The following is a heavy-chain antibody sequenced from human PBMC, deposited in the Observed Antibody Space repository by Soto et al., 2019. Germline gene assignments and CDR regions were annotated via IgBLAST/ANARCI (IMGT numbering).Heavy chain of an antibody. CDR1: GGSISSSGHF. V-gene: IGHV4-39*01. CDR2: IFYTGSA. CDR3: ARIVSTTPYSHYYMYV. D-gene: IGHD5-12*01. J-gene: IGHJ6*03. Sequence: QLQLQESGPGLVKPSETLSLTCTVSGGSISSSGHFWGWIRQPPGKGLEWIGTIFYTGSAYYNPSCQSRVAISVDTSQDQFSLKLSAVTAADTAVYYCARIVSTTPYSHYYMYVWGKGTTGTVSS.